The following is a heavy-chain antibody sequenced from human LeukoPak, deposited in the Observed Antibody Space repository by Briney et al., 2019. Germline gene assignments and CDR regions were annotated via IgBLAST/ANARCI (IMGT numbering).Heavy chain of an antibody. CDR2: MKSKTDGCTT. D-gene: IGHD2-2*01. CDR1: GFTFSNAW. V-gene: IGHV3-15*01. J-gene: IGHJ6*03. CDR3: TTYLCSSTSCYLNIFHFYMDV. Sequence: GGTLRLSCTASGFTFSNAWMSWVRQAPGKGMEWVGRMKSKTDGCTTDYAAAVKSRFTISREEKKKTLYMQMNSLKTEDTAVYYCTTYLCSSTSCYLNIFHFYMDVWGKGTTVTVSS.